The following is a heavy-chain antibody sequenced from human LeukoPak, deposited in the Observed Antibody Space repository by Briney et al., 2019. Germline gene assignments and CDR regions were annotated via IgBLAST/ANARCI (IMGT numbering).Heavy chain of an antibody. CDR2: MNPNSGNT. Sequence: GASVKVSCKASGYTFTSYDINWVRQATGQGLEWMGWMNPNSGNTGYAQKFQGRVTMTRNTSISTAYMELSSLRSEDTAVYCCARDHGYYYGSGFDPWGQGTLVTVSS. CDR1: GYTFTSYD. CDR3: ARDHGYYYGSGFDP. J-gene: IGHJ5*02. V-gene: IGHV1-8*01. D-gene: IGHD3-10*01.